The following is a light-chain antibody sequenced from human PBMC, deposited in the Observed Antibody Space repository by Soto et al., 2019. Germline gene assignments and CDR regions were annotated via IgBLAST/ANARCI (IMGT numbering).Light chain of an antibody. CDR1: SSDVGGYNY. V-gene: IGLV2-14*01. Sequence: QSVLTQPASVSGSPGQSITISCTGTSSDVGGYNYVSWYQHHPCKAPKLMIHEVSDRPSGVSNRFSGSKSGNTASLTISGLQAEDEATHYCSSYTSNNSPYVFGTGTKVTVL. J-gene: IGLJ1*01. CDR2: EVS. CDR3: SSYTSNNSPYV.